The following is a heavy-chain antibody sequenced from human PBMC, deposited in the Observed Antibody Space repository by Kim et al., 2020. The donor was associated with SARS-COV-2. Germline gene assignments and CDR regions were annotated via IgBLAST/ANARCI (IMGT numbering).Heavy chain of an antibody. D-gene: IGHD3-10*01. Sequence: SVKVSCKASGYTFISYGISWVRQAPGQGLEWMGWISAYNCYTNYAQNLQGRVTMTTDTSTRTAYMELRSLRSDDTAVYYCAREGYYYGSGTYKPPNYYGMDVWGQGTTVTVSS. CDR2: ISAYNCYT. J-gene: IGHJ6*02. CDR3: AREGYYYGSGTYKPPNYYGMDV. CDR1: GYTFISYG. V-gene: IGHV1-18*01.